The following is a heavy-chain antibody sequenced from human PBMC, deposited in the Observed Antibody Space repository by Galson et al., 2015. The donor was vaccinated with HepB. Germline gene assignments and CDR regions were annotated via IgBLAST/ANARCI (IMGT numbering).Heavy chain of an antibody. CDR1: GYTFTSYG. CDR2: ISAYNGNT. J-gene: IGHJ3*02. CDR3: AREAYSYGLPDDAFDI. Sequence: SVKVSCKASGYTFTSYGISWVRQAPGQGLEWMGWISAYNGNTNYAQKLQGRVTMTTDTSTSTAYMELRSLRSDDTAVYYCAREAYSYGLPDDAFDIWGQGTMVTVSS. V-gene: IGHV1-18*04. D-gene: IGHD5-18*01.